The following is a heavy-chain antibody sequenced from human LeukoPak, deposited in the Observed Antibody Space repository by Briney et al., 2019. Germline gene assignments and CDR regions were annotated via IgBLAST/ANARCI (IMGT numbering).Heavy chain of an antibody. Sequence: SETLSLTCTVSVGSISRYYWSWIRQPPGKGLEWLGEINHSGYTNDSPSLKSRVTLSIDTSRQQFSLNLRSVTVADAGIYYCTRMTTGHDYWGQGTLVTVSS. J-gene: IGHJ4*02. V-gene: IGHV4-59*12. D-gene: IGHD4-17*01. CDR2: INHSGYT. CDR1: VGSISRYY. CDR3: TRMTTGHDY.